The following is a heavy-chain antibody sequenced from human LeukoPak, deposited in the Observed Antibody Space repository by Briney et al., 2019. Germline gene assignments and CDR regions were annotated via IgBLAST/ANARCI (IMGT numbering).Heavy chain of an antibody. D-gene: IGHD1-26*01. V-gene: IGHV4-34*01. CDR2: INHSGST. CDR1: GGSFSGYY. J-gene: IGHJ4*02. Sequence: PETLSLTCAVYGGSFSGYYWSWIRQPPGKGLEWIGEINHSGSTNYNPSLKSRVTISVDTSKNQFSLKLSSVTAADTAVYYCARSRGAKVYDYWGQGTLVTVSS. CDR3: ARSRGAKVYDY.